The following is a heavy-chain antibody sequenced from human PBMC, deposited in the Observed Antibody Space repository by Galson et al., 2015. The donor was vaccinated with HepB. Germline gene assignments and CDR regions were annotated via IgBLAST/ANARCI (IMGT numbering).Heavy chain of an antibody. Sequence: SVKVSCKASGYTFTSYAMNWVRQAPGQGLEWMGWINTNTGNPAYAQCFTGRFVFSLDTSVSTAYLQSSSLKAEDTAVYYCARAPVVGKGIAAARDPRHLAGSGEPLMDVWGPGTTVTVSS. J-gene: IGHJ6*02. CDR1: GYTFTSYA. CDR3: ARAPVVGKGIAAARDPRHLAGSGEPLMDV. V-gene: IGHV7-4-1*02. CDR2: INTNTGNP. D-gene: IGHD6-13*01.